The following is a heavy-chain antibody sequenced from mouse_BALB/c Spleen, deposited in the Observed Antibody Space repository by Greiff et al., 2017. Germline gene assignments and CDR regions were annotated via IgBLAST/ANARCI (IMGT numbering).Heavy chain of an antibody. CDR1: GFNIKDYY. CDR2: IDPENGDT. CDR3: NAGGPYAMDY. V-gene: IGHV14-4*02. Sequence: VQLQQSGAELVRSGASVKLSCTASGFNIKDYYMHWVKQRPEQGLEWIGWIDPENGDTEYAPKFQGKATMTADTSSNTAYLQLSSLTSEDTAVYYCNAGGPYAMDYWGQGTSVTVSS. J-gene: IGHJ4*01.